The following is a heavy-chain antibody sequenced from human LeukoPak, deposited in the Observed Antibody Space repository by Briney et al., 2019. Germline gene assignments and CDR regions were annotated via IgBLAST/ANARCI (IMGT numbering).Heavy chain of an antibody. J-gene: IGHJ4*02. Sequence: SVKVSCKTSGGTFSSYAISWVRQAPGQGLEWMGGIIPIFGTANYAQKLQGRVTITADESTNTAYMELSSLRSEDTAVYYCASSTPYCTSTSCYRRFDYWGQGTLVTVSS. V-gene: IGHV1-69*13. CDR3: ASSTPYCTSTSCYRRFDY. D-gene: IGHD2-2*02. CDR2: IIPIFGTA. CDR1: GGTFSSYA.